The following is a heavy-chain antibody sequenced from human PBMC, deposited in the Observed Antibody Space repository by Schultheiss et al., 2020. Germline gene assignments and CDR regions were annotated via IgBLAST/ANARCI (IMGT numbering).Heavy chain of an antibody. CDR3: ARRILSGGLFDY. CDR2: INHSGST. D-gene: IGHD1-26*01. Sequence: SETLSLTCTVSGGSISSYYWSWIRQPPGKGLEWIGEINHSGSTNYNPSLKSRVTISVDTSKNQFSLKLSSVTAADTAVYYCARRILSGGLFDYWGQGTLVTVSS. CDR1: GGSISSYY. J-gene: IGHJ4*02. V-gene: IGHV4-34*01.